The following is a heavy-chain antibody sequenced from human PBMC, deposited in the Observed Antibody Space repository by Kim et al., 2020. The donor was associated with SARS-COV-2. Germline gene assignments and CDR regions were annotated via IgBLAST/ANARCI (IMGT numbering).Heavy chain of an antibody. V-gene: IGHV1-69*01. D-gene: IGHD4-17*01. J-gene: IGHJ3*02. CDR3: AREDGYGDLDAFDI. Sequence: AQKYQGRVTLTADESTSTAYMELSSLRSEDTAVYYCAREDGYGDLDAFDIWGQGTMVTVSS.